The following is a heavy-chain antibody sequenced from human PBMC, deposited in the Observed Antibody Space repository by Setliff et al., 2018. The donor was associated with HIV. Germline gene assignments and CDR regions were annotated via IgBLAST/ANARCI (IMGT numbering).Heavy chain of an antibody. J-gene: IGHJ3*02. CDR2: VDSDGSGT. CDR1: GFTFSNYG. Sequence: GGSLRLSCAAFGFTFSNYGMHWVRQAPGKGLVWVSRVDSDGSGTSYADSVKGRFTISRDNAKNMLYLQINSLRAEDTAVYYCARDGNGAFDMWGQGTLVTVSS. CDR3: ARDGNGAFDM. D-gene: IGHD1-26*01. V-gene: IGHV3-74*01.